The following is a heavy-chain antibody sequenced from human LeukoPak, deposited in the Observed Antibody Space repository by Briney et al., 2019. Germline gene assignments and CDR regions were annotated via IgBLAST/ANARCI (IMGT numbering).Heavy chain of an antibody. Sequence: PSETLSLTCTVCGGAISSYYWSWIRQPAGNGLEWIGRIYTSGSTNYNPSLNSRVTMSVDTAKNQFSLKLSYVTAADTAVYYCARDRSKGENYYYYYMDVWGKGTTVTVSS. V-gene: IGHV4-4*07. J-gene: IGHJ6*03. CDR2: IYTSGST. CDR1: GGAISSYY. D-gene: IGHD3-10*01. CDR3: ARDRSKGENYYYYYMDV.